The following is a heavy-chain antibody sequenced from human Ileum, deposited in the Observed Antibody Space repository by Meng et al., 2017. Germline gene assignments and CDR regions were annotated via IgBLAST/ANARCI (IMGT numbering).Heavy chain of an antibody. CDR3: AREPPETYYFDY. V-gene: IGHV1-46*01. CDR2: IRPSGGGT. Sequence: ASVKVSCKASGYTFTSYYIHWVRQAPGQGLEYMGIIRPSGGGTSYAQKFQGRVTMTRDTSTSTDHMELSSLRYEDTAVYYCAREPPETYYFDYWGQGTLVTVSS. D-gene: IGHD5-24*01. CDR1: GYTFTSYY. J-gene: IGHJ4*02.